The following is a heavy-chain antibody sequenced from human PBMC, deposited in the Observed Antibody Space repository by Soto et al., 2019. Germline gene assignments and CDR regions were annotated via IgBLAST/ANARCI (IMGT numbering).Heavy chain of an antibody. CDR3: ATASVLRYFDPWAFDY. CDR2: IKQDGSEK. CDR1: GFTFSSYW. J-gene: IGHJ4*02. Sequence: GGSLRLSCAASGFTFSSYWMSWVRQAPGKGLEWVANIKQDGSEKYYVDSVKGRFTISRDNAKNSLYLQMNSLRAEDTAVYYCATASVLRYFDPWAFDYWGQGTLVTVSS. D-gene: IGHD3-9*01. V-gene: IGHV3-7*01.